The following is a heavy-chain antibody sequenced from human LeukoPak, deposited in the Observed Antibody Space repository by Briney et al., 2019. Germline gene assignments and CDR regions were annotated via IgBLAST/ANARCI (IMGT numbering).Heavy chain of an antibody. V-gene: IGHV4-34*01. CDR2: INHSGST. J-gene: IGHJ4*02. D-gene: IGHD6-13*01. CDR3: ARGRVAAAGAFDY. Sequence: SETLSLTCAVYGGSFSGYYWSWIRQPLGKGLEWIGEINHSGSTNYNPSLKSRVTISVDTSKNQFSLKLSSVTAADTAVYYCARGRVAAAGAFDYWGQGTLVTVSS. CDR1: GGSFSGYY.